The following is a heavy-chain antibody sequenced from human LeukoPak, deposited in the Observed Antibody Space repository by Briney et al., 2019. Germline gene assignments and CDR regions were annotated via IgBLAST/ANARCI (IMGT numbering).Heavy chain of an antibody. V-gene: IGHV1-58*02. Sequence: SVKVSCKASGFTFTSSAMQWVQQARGQRLEWIGWIVVGSGNTNYAQKFQERVTITRDMSTSTAYMELSSLRSEDTAVYYCAAALRLGGYDYFDYWGQGTLVTVSS. CDR3: AAALRLGGYDYFDY. CDR1: GFTFTSSA. CDR2: IVVGSGNT. J-gene: IGHJ4*02. D-gene: IGHD5-12*01.